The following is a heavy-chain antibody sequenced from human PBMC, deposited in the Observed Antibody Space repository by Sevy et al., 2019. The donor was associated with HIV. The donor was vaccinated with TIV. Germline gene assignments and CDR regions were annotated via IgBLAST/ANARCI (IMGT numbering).Heavy chain of an antibody. D-gene: IGHD3-22*01. CDR2: IYHSGST. CDR1: GGSISSGGYS. J-gene: IGHJ3*02. V-gene: IGHV4-30-2*01. Sequence: TLSLTCAVSGGSISSGGYSWSWIRQPPGKGLEWIGYIYHSGSTYYNPSLKSRVTISVDRSKNQFSLKLSSVTAADTAVYYCARAGYYDSSGPDGHDAFDIWGQGTMVTVSS. CDR3: ARAGYYDSSGPDGHDAFDI.